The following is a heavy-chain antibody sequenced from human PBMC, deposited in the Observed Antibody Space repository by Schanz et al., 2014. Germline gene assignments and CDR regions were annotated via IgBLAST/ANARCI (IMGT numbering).Heavy chain of an antibody. CDR1: GYTFTSYY. J-gene: IGHJ3*01. Sequence: QVQLVQSGAEVKKPGASVKVSCKASGYTFTSYYMHWVRQAPGQGLEWMGIINPSGGSTSYAQKFQGRVTMTADKSTSTVYMEVSGLRSEDTAVYYCAKVDRTRYYAMDVWGQGTIVTVSS. V-gene: IGHV1-46*01. CDR2: INPSGGST. CDR3: AKVDRTRYYAMDV. D-gene: IGHD3-9*01.